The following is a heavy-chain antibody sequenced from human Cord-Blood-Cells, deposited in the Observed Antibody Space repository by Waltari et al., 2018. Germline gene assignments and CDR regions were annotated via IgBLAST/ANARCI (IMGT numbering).Heavy chain of an antibody. J-gene: IGHJ5*02. Sequence: QVQLQESGPGLVKPSETLSLTCTVSGGSISSYYWSWIRQPPGKGLEWIGYIYYSGSTNYNPSLKSRVTILVETSKNQFSLKLSSVTAADTAVYYCARRTYYYDSSGYYWFDPWGQGTLVTVSS. V-gene: IGHV4-59*08. CDR3: ARRTYYYDSSGYYWFDP. D-gene: IGHD3-22*01. CDR2: IYYSGST. CDR1: GGSISSYY.